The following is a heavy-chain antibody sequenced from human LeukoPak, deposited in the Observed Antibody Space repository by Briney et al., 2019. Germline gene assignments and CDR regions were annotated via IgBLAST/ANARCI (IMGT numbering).Heavy chain of an antibody. CDR2: IYYSGST. J-gene: IGHJ4*02. CDR1: GGSISSYY. V-gene: IGHV4-59*01. Sequence: PSETLSLTXTVSGGSISSYYWSWIRQTPGKGPEWIGYIYYSGSTNYNPSLKSRVTISVDTSKNQFSLKLSSVTAADTAVYYCASLGATVDYWGQGTLVTVSS. D-gene: IGHD1-26*01. CDR3: ASLGATVDY.